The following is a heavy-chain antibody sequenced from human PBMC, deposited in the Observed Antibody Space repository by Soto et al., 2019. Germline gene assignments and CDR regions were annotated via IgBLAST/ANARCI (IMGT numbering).Heavy chain of an antibody. CDR3: AKVSMLDIGVVVAAEYDY. Sequence: GGSLRLSCAASGFTFSSYAMSWVRQAPGKGLEWVSAISGSGGSTYYADSVKGRFTISRDNSKNTLYLQMNSLRAEDTAVYYCAKVSMLDIGVVVAAEYDYWGQGTLVTVSS. CDR1: GFTFSSYA. CDR2: ISGSGGST. D-gene: IGHD2-15*01. V-gene: IGHV3-23*01. J-gene: IGHJ4*02.